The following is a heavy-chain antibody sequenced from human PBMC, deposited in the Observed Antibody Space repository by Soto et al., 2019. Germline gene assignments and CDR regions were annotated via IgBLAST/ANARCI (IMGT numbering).Heavy chain of an antibody. CDR1: GGSISSSSYY. Sequence: PSETLSLTCTVSGGSISSSSYYWGWIRQPPGKGLEWIGSIYYSGSTYYNPSLKSRVTISVDTSKNQFSLKLSSVTAADTAVYYCARRAPWDYYGMDVWGQGTTVTVSS. V-gene: IGHV4-39*01. CDR3: ARRAPWDYYGMDV. J-gene: IGHJ6*02. CDR2: IYYSGST.